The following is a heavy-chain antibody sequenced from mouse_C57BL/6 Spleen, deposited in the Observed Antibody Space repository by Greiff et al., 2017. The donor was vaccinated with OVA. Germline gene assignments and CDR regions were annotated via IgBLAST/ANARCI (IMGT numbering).Heavy chain of an antibody. D-gene: IGHD1-1*01. CDR2: IYPGSGST. CDR1: GYTFTSYW. J-gene: IGHJ4*01. Sequence: QVHVKQPGAELVKPGASVKMSCKASGYTFTSYWITWVKQRPGQGLEWIGDIYPGSGSTNYNEKFKSKATLTVDTSSSTAYMQLSSLTSEDSSVYYCARKGDISDYCGSSYGPHAMDYWGQGTSVTVSS. V-gene: IGHV1-55*01. CDR3: ARKGDISDYCGSSYGPHAMDY.